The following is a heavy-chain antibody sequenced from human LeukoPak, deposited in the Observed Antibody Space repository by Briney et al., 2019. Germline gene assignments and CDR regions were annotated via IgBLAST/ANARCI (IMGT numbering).Heavy chain of an antibody. V-gene: IGHV1-18*01. CDR3: ARTRPRPLYYDILTGYRPDAFDI. J-gene: IGHJ3*02. Sequence: ASVKVSCKACGYTFTSYGISWVRQAPGQGLEWMGWISAYNGNTNYAQKLQGRVTMTTDTSTSTAYMELRSLRSDDTAVYYCARTRPRPLYYDILTGYRPDAFDIWGQGTMVTVSS. CDR2: ISAYNGNT. CDR1: GYTFTSYG. D-gene: IGHD3-9*01.